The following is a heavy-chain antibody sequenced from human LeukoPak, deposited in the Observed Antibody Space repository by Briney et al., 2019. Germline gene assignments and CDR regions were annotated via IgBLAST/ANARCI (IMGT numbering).Heavy chain of an antibody. CDR1: GGSISSGDYY. CDR2: IYYSGST. CDR3: ARVRRWARGLDY. J-gene: IGHJ4*02. Sequence: SETLSLTCTVSGGSISSGDYYWSWIRQPPGKGLEWIGYIYYSGSTYYNPSLKSRVTISVDTSKNQFSLKLSSVTAADTAVYYCARVRRWARGLDYWGQGTLVTVSS. D-gene: IGHD5-24*01. V-gene: IGHV4-30-4*01.